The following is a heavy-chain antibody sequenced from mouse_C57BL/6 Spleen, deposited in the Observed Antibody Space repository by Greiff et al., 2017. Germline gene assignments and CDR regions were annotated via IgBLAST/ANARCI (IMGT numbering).Heavy chain of an antibody. J-gene: IGHJ3*01. CDR3: ARSDGYYTWFAY. V-gene: IGHV1-50*01. D-gene: IGHD2-3*01. CDR2: IDPSASYT. Sequence: QVQLQQPGAELVKPGASVKLSCKASGYTFTSYWMQWVKQRPGQGLEWIGEIDPSASYTNYNQKFKGKAPLTVDTSSSTAYMQLSSLTSEDSAVDYCARSDGYYTWFAYWGQGTLVTVSA. CDR1: GYTFTSYW.